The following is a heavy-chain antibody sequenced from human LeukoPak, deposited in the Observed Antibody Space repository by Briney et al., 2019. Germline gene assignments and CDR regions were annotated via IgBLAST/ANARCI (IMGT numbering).Heavy chain of an antibody. CDR2: ISYDGSNK. J-gene: IGHJ4*02. D-gene: IGHD5-18*01. CDR3: ARTVDTAMVTIDY. Sequence: GGSLRLSCAASGFTFSSYAMHWVRQAPGKGLEWVAVISYDGSNKYYADSVKGRFTISRDNSKNTLYLQMNSLRAEDTAVYYCARTVDTAMVTIDYWGQGTLVTVSS. V-gene: IGHV3-30-3*01. CDR1: GFTFSSYA.